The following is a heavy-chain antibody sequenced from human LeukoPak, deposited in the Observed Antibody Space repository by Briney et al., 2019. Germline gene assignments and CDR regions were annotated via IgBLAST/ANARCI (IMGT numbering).Heavy chain of an antibody. V-gene: IGHV3-23*01. Sequence: GGSLRLSCAASGFTFSTYAMSWVRQAPGKGLEWVSAISGSGGSTYYADSVKGRFTISRDNSKNTLYLQMNSLRAEDTAVYYCARVPIYDFWSGYYFDYWGQGTLVTVSS. J-gene: IGHJ4*02. CDR2: ISGSGGST. D-gene: IGHD3-3*01. CDR3: ARVPIYDFWSGYYFDY. CDR1: GFTFSTYA.